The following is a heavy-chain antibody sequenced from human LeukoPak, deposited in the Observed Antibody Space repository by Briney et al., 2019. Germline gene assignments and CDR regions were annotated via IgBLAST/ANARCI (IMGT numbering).Heavy chain of an antibody. D-gene: IGHD2-15*01. CDR1: GFTFSSYW. Sequence: GGSLRLSCAASGFTFSSYWMSWVRQAPGKGLEWVANIKQDGSEKYYVDSVKGRFTISRDNAKNSLYLQMNSLRAEDTAVYYCARDMDIVVVVAATEEVYFDYWGQGTLVTVSS. V-gene: IGHV3-7*01. CDR2: IKQDGSEK. CDR3: ARDMDIVVVVAATEEVYFDY. J-gene: IGHJ4*02.